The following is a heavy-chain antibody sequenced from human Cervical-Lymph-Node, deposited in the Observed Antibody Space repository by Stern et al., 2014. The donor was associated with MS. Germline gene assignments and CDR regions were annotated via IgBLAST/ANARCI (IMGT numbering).Heavy chain of an antibody. D-gene: IGHD2-15*01. V-gene: IGHV1-46*03. CDR1: GYTFTNYY. J-gene: IGHJ4*02. CDR2: INPSGGST. Sequence: VQLWESGAEVKKPGASVKVSGKASGYTFTNYYMHWVRQAPGQGLEWLGIINPSGGSTSYAPKFQGRVTMTRDTSTGTVYMELSSLRSEDTAVYYCARRGDCSGSSCLLDYWGQGTLVTVSS. CDR3: ARRGDCSGSSCLLDY.